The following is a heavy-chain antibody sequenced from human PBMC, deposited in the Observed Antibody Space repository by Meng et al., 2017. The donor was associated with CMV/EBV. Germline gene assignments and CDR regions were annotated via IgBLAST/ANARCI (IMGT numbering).Heavy chain of an antibody. V-gene: IGHV1-18*01. CDR2: SSAYNGNT. CDR1: GYRVTGYD. Sequence: KEPGGVGTVSCMACGYRVTGYDIGWVRQTTGQGVEWMGCSSAYNGNTRNAQELQGGVTMTTDTSTSTAYMERRSLRSDDTAVYYCARFMITFGGVIVTPDPWGQGTLVTVSS. CDR3: ARFMITFGGVIVTPDP. D-gene: IGHD3-16*02. J-gene: IGHJ5*02.